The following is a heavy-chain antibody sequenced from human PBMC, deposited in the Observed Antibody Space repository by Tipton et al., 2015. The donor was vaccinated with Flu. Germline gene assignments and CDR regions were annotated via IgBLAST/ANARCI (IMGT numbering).Heavy chain of an antibody. D-gene: IGHD3-22*01. CDR2: IIPIFGTA. Sequence: QLVQFGAEVKKPGSSVKVSCKASGGTFSSYAISWVRQAPGQGLEWMGRIIPIFGTANYAQKFQGRVTITADESTSTAYMELSSLRSEDTAVYYCARVGGDYYDSSGYERLDYWGQGTLVTVSS. J-gene: IGHJ4*02. CDR1: GGTFSSYA. CDR3: ARVGGDYYDSSGYERLDY. V-gene: IGHV1-69*18.